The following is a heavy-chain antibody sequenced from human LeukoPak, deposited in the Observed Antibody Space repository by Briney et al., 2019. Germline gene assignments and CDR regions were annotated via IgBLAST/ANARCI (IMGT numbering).Heavy chain of an antibody. CDR2: IHYTGST. CDR3: ARLPTGYPNWFDT. V-gene: IGHV4-39*01. CDR1: GGSISSISSNN. J-gene: IGHJ5*02. D-gene: IGHD5-18*01. Sequence: SETLSLTCAVSGGSISSISSNNWAWIRQPPGKGLELIAAIHYTGSTYYNPSFMSRVTISVDTSRNQFSLKLNSLTATDTAVYYCARLPTGYPNWFDTWGQGILVTVSS.